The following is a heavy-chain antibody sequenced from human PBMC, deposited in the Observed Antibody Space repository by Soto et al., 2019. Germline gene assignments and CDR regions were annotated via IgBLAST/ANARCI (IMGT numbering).Heavy chain of an antibody. CDR3: ARDSRYCSGGSCYCEY. CDR2: ISYDGSIK. V-gene: IGHV3-30-3*01. CDR1: GFTFSSYG. J-gene: IGHJ4*02. D-gene: IGHD2-15*01. Sequence: SLRLSCAASGFTFSSYGLHWVRQAPGKGLEWVAVISYDGSIKSYADSVKGRFTISRDDSKSTLYLQMNSLRAEDTALYYCARDSRYCSGGSCYCEYWGQGTLVTVSS.